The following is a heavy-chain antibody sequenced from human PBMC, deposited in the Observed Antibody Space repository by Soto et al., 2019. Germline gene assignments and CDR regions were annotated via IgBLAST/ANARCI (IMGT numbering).Heavy chain of an antibody. D-gene: IGHD6-19*01. CDR3: AKDRISIAVAGREGLDY. J-gene: IGHJ4*02. CDR1: GFTFSSYA. V-gene: IGHV3-23*01. Sequence: SGGSLRLSCAASGFTFSSYAMSWVRQAPGKGLEWVSAISGSGGSTYYADSVKGRFTISRDNSKNTLYLQMNSLRAEDTAVYYCAKDRISIAVAGREGLDYWGQGTLVTVSS. CDR2: ISGSGGST.